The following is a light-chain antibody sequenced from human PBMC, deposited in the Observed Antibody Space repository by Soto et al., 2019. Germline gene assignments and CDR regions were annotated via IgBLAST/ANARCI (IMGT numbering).Light chain of an antibody. CDR1: STDVGGYNY. J-gene: IGLJ1*01. CDR3: SSYSTTSTLV. CDR2: EVN. V-gene: IGLV2-14*01. Sequence: QSALTQPASVSGSPGQSVTISCTGASTDVGGYNYVSWYQQHPGKAPKLILYEVNNRPLGVSNHFSGSKSGNTASLIISGLQADDEADYYCSSYSTTSTLVFGSGTKVTVL.